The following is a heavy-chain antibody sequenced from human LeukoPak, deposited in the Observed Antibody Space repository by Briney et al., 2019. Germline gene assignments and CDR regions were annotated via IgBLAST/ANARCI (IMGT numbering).Heavy chain of an antibody. CDR3: ARDVGARLSGF. D-gene: IGHD6-6*01. J-gene: IGHJ4*02. Sequence: PSETLSLTCAVYGGSFSGYYWSWIRQPPGKGLEWIGEINHSGSTNYNPSLKSRVTISVVTSKNQFSLILSFVTAADTAVYYCARDVGARLSGFWGQGTLVTVSS. V-gene: IGHV4-34*01. CDR2: INHSGST. CDR1: GGSFSGYY.